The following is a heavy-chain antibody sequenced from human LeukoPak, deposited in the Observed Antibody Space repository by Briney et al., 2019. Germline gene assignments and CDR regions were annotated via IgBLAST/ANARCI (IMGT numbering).Heavy chain of an antibody. D-gene: IGHD4/OR15-4a*01. V-gene: IGHV3-23*01. CDR2: ISGGGGGT. J-gene: IGHJ4*02. CDR3: VRAGAGAYYFDY. Sequence: GGSLRLSCAASGFTFSSYAMSWVRQAPGKGLEWVSAISGGGGGTYYADSVKGRFTISRDNSRNTLYLQMNSLRAEDTAVYYCVRAGAGAYYFDYWGQGTLVTVSS. CDR1: GFTFSSYA.